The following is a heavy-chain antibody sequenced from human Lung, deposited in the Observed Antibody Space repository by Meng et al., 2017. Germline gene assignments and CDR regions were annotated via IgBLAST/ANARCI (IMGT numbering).Heavy chain of an antibody. V-gene: IGHV1-18*01. CDR1: GYTFTSYG. Sequence: QVQLGQAGGEGKKPGAAGKVSCKASGYTFTSYGISWVRQAPGQGLEWMGWISAYSGNTNYAQKFQGRVTMTTDTSTSTAYMELRSLRSDDTAVYYCATEVGGGWFDPWGQGTLVTVSS. CDR2: ISAYSGNT. J-gene: IGHJ5*02. D-gene: IGHD3-16*01. CDR3: ATEVGGGWFDP.